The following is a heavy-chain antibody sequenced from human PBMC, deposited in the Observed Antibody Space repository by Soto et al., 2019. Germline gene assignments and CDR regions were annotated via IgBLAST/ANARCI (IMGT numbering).Heavy chain of an antibody. D-gene: IGHD1-1*01. Sequence: QVQLQESGPGLVKPSVTLSLTCAVSGASISGNDWWTWIRQPPGKGLEWIGEIYHGVSFNYNPSLNSRLTISVDKSKNQFSLPLTSVTAADTAVYYCARGVPSTWYDRGGWLDPWGQGTLVTVSS. J-gene: IGHJ5*02. CDR3: ARGVPSTWYDRGGWLDP. V-gene: IGHV4-4*02. CDR1: GASISGNDW. CDR2: IYHGVSF.